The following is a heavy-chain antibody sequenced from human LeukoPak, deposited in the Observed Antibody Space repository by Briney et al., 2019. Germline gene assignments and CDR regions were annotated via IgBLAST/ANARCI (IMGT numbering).Heavy chain of an antibody. J-gene: IGHJ6*02. CDR2: ISSSSSYI. CDR1: GFTFSSHS. Sequence: KPGGSLRLSCAVSGFTFSSHSMNWVRQAPGKGLEWVSSISSSSSYIYYADSVRGRFTISRDNAKNSLYLQMNSLRVEDTAVYYWARDLLVQGGNYGMDVWGQGTTVTV. V-gene: IGHV3-21*01. CDR3: ARDLLVQGGNYGMDV. D-gene: IGHD2-8*02.